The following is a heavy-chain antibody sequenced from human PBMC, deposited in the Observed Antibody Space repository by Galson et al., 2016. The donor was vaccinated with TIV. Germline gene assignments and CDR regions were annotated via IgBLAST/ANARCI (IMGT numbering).Heavy chain of an antibody. CDR3: ARETGGSGWYTVDY. Sequence: SVKVSCKASGDTFSTYPFNWVRQAPGQGLEWVGGFIPLFGTANYAQKFQGRVTITADESTSTLYMEVSSLRSEDTAMYFCARETGGSGWYTVDYWGQGALVIVSS. V-gene: IGHV1-69*13. D-gene: IGHD6-19*01. CDR1: GDTFSTYP. CDR2: FIPLFGTA. J-gene: IGHJ4*02.